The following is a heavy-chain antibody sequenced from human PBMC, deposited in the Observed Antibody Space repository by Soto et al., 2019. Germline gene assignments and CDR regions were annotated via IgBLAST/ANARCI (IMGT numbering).Heavy chain of an antibody. CDR2: IDTSSTKI. J-gene: IGHJ4*02. Sequence: QVQLVESGGDLVKRGGSLRLSCAASGYTFSDYYMSWIRQAPGKGLAWISYIDTSSTKIYYADSVKGRFTISRDNAKNSLYLEMNSLRDEDTAVYYCASHYDMWSGYLSPVDYWGQGTQVTVSS. D-gene: IGHD3-3*01. CDR1: GYTFSDYY. CDR3: ASHYDMWSGYLSPVDY. V-gene: IGHV3-11*01.